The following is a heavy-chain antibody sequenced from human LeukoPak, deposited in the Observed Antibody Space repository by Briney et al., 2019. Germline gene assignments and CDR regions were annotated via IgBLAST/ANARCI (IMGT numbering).Heavy chain of an antibody. J-gene: IGHJ5*02. Sequence: GGSLRLSCAASGFTSSSYWMSWVRQAPGKGLEWVANIKQDGSEKYYVDSVKGRFTISRDNAKNSLYLQMNSLRAEDTAVYYCANFADGFDPWGQGTLVTVSS. CDR3: ANFADGFDP. CDR2: IKQDGSEK. V-gene: IGHV3-7*01. CDR1: GFTSSSYW. D-gene: IGHD3-9*01.